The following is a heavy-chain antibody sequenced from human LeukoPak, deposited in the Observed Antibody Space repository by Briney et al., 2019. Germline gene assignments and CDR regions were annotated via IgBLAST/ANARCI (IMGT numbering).Heavy chain of an antibody. CDR3: ARDQESAY. J-gene: IGHJ4*02. V-gene: IGHV3-11*04. CDR1: GFTFSAYY. Sequence: PGGSVRLSCAASGFTFSAYYMSWIRQAPGQGLEWISYISSSGSTFYYADSVKGRFTISRDNAKNSLYLQMNNLRAEDTAFYYCARDQESAYWGQGTLVTVSS. CDR2: ISSSGSTF.